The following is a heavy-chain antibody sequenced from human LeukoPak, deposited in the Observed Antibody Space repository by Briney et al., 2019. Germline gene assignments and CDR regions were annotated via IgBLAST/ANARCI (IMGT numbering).Heavy chain of an antibody. D-gene: IGHD6-19*01. J-gene: IGHJ4*02. CDR2: IKQDGSEK. V-gene: IGHV3-7*01. CDR3: AGEASSSGPDY. Sequence: GGSLRLSCAASGFTFSSYWMSWVRQAPGKGLEWVANIKQDGSEKYYVDSVRGRFTISRDNSKNSLYLQMNSLRAEDTAVYYCAGEASSSGPDYWGQGTLVTVSS. CDR1: GFTFSSYW.